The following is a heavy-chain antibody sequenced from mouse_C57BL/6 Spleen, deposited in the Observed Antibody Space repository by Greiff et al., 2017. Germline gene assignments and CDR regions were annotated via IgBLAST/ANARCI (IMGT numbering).Heavy chain of an antibody. CDR1: GFTFSDYG. D-gene: IGHD4-1*01. V-gene: IGHV5-17*01. CDR2: ISSGSSTI. Sequence: EVKLVESGGGLVKPGGSLKLSCAASGFTFSDYGMHWVRQAPEKGLEWVAYISSGSSTIYYADTVKGRFTISRDNAKNTLFLQMTSLRSEDTAMYYCARDWDKDYAMDYWGQGASGTVSS. CDR3: ARDWDKDYAMDY. J-gene: IGHJ4*01.